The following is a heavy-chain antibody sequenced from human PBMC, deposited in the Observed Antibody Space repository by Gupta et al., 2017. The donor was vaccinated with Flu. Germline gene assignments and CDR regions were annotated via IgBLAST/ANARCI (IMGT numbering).Heavy chain of an antibody. CDR2: IWYDGSNK. V-gene: IGHV3-33*01. Sequence: GKGLEWVAVIWYDGSNKYYADSVKGRFTISRDNSKNTLYLQMNSLRAEDTAVYYCARSHSEWELPTPYGMDVWGQGTTVTVSS. CDR3: ARSHSEWELPTPYGMDV. D-gene: IGHD1-26*01. J-gene: IGHJ6*02.